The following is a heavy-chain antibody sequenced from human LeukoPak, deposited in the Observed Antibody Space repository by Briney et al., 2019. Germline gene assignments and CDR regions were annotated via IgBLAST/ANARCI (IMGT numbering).Heavy chain of an antibody. J-gene: IGHJ5*01. CDR1: GGSISGYY. CDR3: ARSVPSLDYLFDS. CDR2: IYNSGIT. Sequence: PSEPFSLTCTVSGGSISGYYWTWIRQLPGKGLEWIGYIYNSGITNYNRSLKSRVTVSVDTSKNQFSLRLTSVTAADTAVYYCARSVPSLDYLFDSWGHGTLDTVSS. V-gene: IGHV4-59*08. D-gene: IGHD4-11*01.